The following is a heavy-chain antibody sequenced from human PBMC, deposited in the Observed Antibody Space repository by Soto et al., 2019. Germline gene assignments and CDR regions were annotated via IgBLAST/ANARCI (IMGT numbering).Heavy chain of an antibody. V-gene: IGHV1-18*04. J-gene: IGHJ4*02. D-gene: IGHD3-3*02. CDR3: ARDVPATAAFLWDF. CDR1: GYTFGNFG. CDR2: ISAYNGNT. Sequence: EASVKVSCKGSGYTFGNFGISWLREAPGQGLEWMGWISAYNGNTHYAQRLQGRVTLTTDTSRSTGYMELRSLTPDDTAVYFCARDVPATAAFLWDFWGQGTLVTVSS.